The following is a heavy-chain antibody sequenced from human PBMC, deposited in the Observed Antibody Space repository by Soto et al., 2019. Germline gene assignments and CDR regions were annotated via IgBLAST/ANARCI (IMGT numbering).Heavy chain of an antibody. V-gene: IGHV3-7*03. Sequence: GGSLRLSCAVSGFRFRDYWMSWVRQAPGKGLEWVANIKQDESDKYYVDSVKGRFTISRDNAKNALYLQMNSLRAEDTAVYYCAAYCYTMTCTHFHGYSWGQGTQVTVSS. D-gene: IGHD3-16*02. CDR1: GFRFRDYW. J-gene: IGHJ5*02. CDR2: IKQDESDK. CDR3: AAYCYTMTCTHFHGYS.